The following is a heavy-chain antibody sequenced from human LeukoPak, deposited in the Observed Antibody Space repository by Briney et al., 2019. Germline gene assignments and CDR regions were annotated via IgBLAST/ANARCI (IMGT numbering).Heavy chain of an antibody. CDR2: ISSNGGGT. CDR1: GFTFNSYA. D-gene: IGHD2-21*01. Sequence: PGGSLRLSCAASGFTFNSYAMHWVRQAPGKGLEYVSAISSNGGGTYYANSVKGRFTISRDNSKNTLYLLMGSLRAEDMAVYYCARVGDQDAFDIWGQGTVVTVSS. CDR3: ARVGDQDAFDI. J-gene: IGHJ3*02. V-gene: IGHV3-64*01.